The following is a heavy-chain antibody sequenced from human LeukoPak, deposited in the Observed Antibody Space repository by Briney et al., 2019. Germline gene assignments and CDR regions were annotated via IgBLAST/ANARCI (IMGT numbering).Heavy chain of an antibody. CDR1: GYTFTSYD. J-gene: IGHJ3*02. CDR2: MNPNSGNT. CDR3: ARGRELLWFGEDAFDI. D-gene: IGHD3-10*01. Sequence: VASVKVSCKASGYTFTSYDINWVRQATGQGLEWMGWMNPNSGNTGYAQKFQGRVTMTRNTSISTAYMELSSLRSEDTAVYYCARGRELLWFGEDAFDIWGQGTMVTVSS. V-gene: IGHV1-8*01.